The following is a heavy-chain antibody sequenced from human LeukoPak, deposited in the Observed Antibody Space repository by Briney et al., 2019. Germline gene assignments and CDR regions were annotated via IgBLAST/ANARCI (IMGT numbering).Heavy chain of an antibody. CDR3: ARSPRIAVAGTFDYYYYGMDV. Sequence: GESLKISCKGSGYIFTSYWIGWVRQMPGEGLEWMGIIYPGDSDTRYSPSFQGQVTISADKSISTAYLQWSSLKASDTAMYYCARSPRIAVAGTFDYYYYGMDVWGQGTTVTVSS. CDR1: GYIFTSYW. D-gene: IGHD6-19*01. CDR2: IYPGDSDT. V-gene: IGHV5-51*01. J-gene: IGHJ6*02.